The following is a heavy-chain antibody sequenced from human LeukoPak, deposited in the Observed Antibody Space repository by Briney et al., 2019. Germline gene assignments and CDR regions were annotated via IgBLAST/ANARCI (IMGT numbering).Heavy chain of an antibody. CDR2: ISYDGSNK. Sequence: PGGSLRLSCAASGFTFSSYAMHWVRQAPGKGLEWVAVISYDGSNKYYADSVKGRFTISRDNSKNMLYLQMNNLRAEDTATYYCAREMYTGMYNDAFDIWGQGTKVTVSS. D-gene: IGHD1-1*01. CDR3: AREMYTGMYNDAFDI. J-gene: IGHJ3*02. V-gene: IGHV3-30*14. CDR1: GFTFSSYA.